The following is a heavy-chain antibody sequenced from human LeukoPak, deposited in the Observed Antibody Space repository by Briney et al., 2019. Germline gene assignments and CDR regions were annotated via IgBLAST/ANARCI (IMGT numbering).Heavy chain of an antibody. CDR3: ARGVLRVVSPASFDY. CDR2: IIPIFGTA. V-gene: IGHV1-69*13. Sequence: SVKVSCTASGGTFSSYAISWVRQAPGQGLEWMGGIIPIFGTANYAQKFQGRVTITADESTSTAYMELSSLRSEDTAVYYCARGVLRVVSPASFDYWGQGTLVTVSS. CDR1: GGTFSSYA. D-gene: IGHD2-8*01. J-gene: IGHJ4*02.